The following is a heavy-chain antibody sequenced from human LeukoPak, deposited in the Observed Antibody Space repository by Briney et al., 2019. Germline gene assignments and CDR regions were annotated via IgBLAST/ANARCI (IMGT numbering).Heavy chain of an antibody. D-gene: IGHD3-22*01. V-gene: IGHV1-18*01. J-gene: IGHJ3*02. Sequence: ASVKVSCKASGYTFTSYGISWVRQAPGQGLEWMGWISAYNGNTNYAQKLQGRVTMTTDTSTSTAYMELRSLRSDDTAVYYCARVLTPGDSSVYSPQTHPDAFDIGGKGTMVTVSS. CDR3: ARVLTPGDSSVYSPQTHPDAFDI. CDR1: GYTFTSYG. CDR2: ISAYNGNT.